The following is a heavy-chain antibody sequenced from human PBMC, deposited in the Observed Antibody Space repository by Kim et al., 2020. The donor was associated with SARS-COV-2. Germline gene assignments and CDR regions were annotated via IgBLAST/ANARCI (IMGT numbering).Heavy chain of an antibody. J-gene: IGHJ2*01. D-gene: IGHD3-16*02. V-gene: IGHV4-39*01. CDR3: AGPKLRLGELSPSYWYFDL. Sequence: KSRVTISVETSKNQFSLKLSSVTAADTAVYYCAGPKLRLGELSPSYWYFDLWGRGTLVTVSS.